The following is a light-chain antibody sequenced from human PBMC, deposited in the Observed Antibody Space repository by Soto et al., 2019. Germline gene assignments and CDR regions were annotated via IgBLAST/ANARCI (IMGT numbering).Light chain of an antibody. V-gene: IGKV4-1*01. CDR1: QSVSYSSNSENY. CDR3: PQYFGYPRT. J-gene: IGKJ1*01. Sequence: DIVMTQSPDSLAVSLGERATINCKSSQSVSYSSNSENYLAWYQQKPGQPPKLLIYWASTRESGVPDRFSGSGSGPDFTLAISSLQAEDVAVYYCPQYFGYPRTFGQGTRVEI. CDR2: WAS.